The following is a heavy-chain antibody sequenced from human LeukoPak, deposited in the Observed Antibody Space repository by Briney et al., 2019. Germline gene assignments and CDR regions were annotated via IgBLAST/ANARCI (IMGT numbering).Heavy chain of an antibody. CDR2: INPSGGST. D-gene: IGHD6-19*01. V-gene: IGHV1-46*01. Sequence: ASVKVSCKASGYTFTSYYMHWVRQAPGQGLEWMGIINPSGGSTSYAQKFQGRVTMTRDTSTSTVYMELSSLRTDDTALYFCARGSDHASGWPYYFHYWGQGALVTVSS. J-gene: IGHJ4*02. CDR1: GYTFTSYY. CDR3: ARGSDHASGWPYYFHY.